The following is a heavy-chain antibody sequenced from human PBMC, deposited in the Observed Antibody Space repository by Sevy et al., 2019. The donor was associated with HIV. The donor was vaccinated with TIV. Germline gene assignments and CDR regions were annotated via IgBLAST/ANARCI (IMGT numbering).Heavy chain of an antibody. V-gene: IGHV1-18*01. Sequence: ASVKVSCKASGYTFTSYGISWVRQAPGQGLEWMGWISAYNGNTNYAQKLQGRVTMTTDTSTSTAYMELRSLRSDDTAVYYCAINPLGELLEYYYYMDVWGKGTTVTVSS. CDR3: AINPLGELLEYYYYMDV. J-gene: IGHJ6*03. CDR2: ISAYNGNT. CDR1: GYTFTSYG. D-gene: IGHD1-26*01.